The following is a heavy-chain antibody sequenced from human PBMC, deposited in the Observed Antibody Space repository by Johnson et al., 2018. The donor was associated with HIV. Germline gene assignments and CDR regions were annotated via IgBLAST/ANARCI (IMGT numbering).Heavy chain of an antibody. D-gene: IGHD6-13*01. V-gene: IGHV3-15*01. CDR1: GFTFSNAW. CDR2: IKSKTDGGTT. Sequence: VRLVDSGGGLVRPGGSLRLSCAASGFTFSNAWMNWVRQAPGKGLEWVGRIKSKTDGGTTDYAAPVKGRFTISRDDSRNTLYLQMNSLKTEDTAGYYCPTAEPGYSSNRVVFDIWGQGTMVTVSS. CDR3: PTAEPGYSSNRVVFDI. J-gene: IGHJ3*02.